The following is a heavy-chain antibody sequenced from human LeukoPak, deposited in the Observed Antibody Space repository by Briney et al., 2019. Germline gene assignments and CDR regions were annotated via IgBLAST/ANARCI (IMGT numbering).Heavy chain of an antibody. V-gene: IGHV4-59*01. J-gene: IGHJ4*02. D-gene: IGHD2-15*01. CDR2: IYYSGST. CDR1: GGSISSYY. CDR3: ARDSDCSGGSCYFDY. Sequence: SETLSLTCTVSGGSISSYYWSWIRQPPGKGLEWIGYIYYSGSTNYNPSLKSRVTISVDTSKNQFSLKLSSVTAADTAVYHCARDSDCSGGSCYFDYWGQGTLVTVSS.